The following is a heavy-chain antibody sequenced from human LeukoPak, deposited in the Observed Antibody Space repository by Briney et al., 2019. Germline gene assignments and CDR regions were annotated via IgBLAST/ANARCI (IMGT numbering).Heavy chain of an antibody. CDR1: GFTFSTCS. V-gene: IGHV3-7*03. CDR3: ARDQYDTWSRRGNFDS. D-gene: IGHD3-3*01. J-gene: IGHJ4*02. Sequence: GGSLRLSCAASGFTFSTCSMKWVRQAPGKGLEWVANIKLDGSEKNYVDSVKGRFTISRDNTKNSLYLQMNSLRAEDTAVFYCARDQYDTWSRRGNFDSWGQGTLVIVSS. CDR2: IKLDGSEK.